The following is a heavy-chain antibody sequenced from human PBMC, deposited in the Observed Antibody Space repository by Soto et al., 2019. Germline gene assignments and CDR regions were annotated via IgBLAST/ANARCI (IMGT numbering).Heavy chain of an antibody. Sequence: QPGATLRHPCAVSGFTFSACAMSGVRPAPSKGLGWVTGTSGSVDEPLHAHSDKRRFTTSRDNSKNTLYLQMNSLKTEDTAVYFCAKEEDSLTGYLNESLDHWGQGTRVTVSS. CDR3: AKEEDSLTGYLNESLDH. D-gene: IGHD3-9*01. CDR1: GFTFSACA. J-gene: IGHJ4*02. CDR2: TSGSVDEP. V-gene: IGHV3-23*01.